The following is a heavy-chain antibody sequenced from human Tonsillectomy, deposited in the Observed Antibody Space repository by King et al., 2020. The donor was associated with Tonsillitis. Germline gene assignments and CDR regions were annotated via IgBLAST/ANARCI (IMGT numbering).Heavy chain of an antibody. CDR2: IYYSGST. CDR3: ARILDVRAFDI. Sequence: VQLQESGPGLVKPSETLSLTCTVSGASISSYYWSWIRPPPGKGLEWIGYIYYSGSTNYNPSLKSRVTISIDTSKNQFSLKLSSVTAADTAVYYCARILDVRAFDIWGQGTMVTVSS. V-gene: IGHV4-59*01. J-gene: IGHJ3*02. D-gene: IGHD2-8*01. CDR1: GASISSYY.